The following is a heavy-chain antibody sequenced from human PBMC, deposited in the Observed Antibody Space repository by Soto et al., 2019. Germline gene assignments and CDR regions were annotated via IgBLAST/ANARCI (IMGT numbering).Heavy chain of an antibody. D-gene: IGHD2-15*01. CDR3: ARRSCSGGSCYWGFDY. V-gene: IGHV3-11*01. Sequence: QVQLVESGGGLVKPGGSLRLSCAASGFTFSDYYMSWIRQTPGKGLEWVSYISSSGSTISYADSVKGRFTISRDIARNSLYLQMNSLRAEDTAVYYCARRSCSGGSCYWGFDYWGQGTLVTVSS. CDR1: GFTFSDYY. CDR2: ISSSGSTI. J-gene: IGHJ4*02.